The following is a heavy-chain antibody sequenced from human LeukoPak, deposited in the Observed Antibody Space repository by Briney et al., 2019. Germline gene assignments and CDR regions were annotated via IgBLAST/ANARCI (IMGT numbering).Heavy chain of an antibody. J-gene: IGHJ6*02. CDR2: INHSGST. V-gene: IGHV4-34*01. CDR3: ARWVARGYSYGYYYYGMDV. Sequence: SETLSLTCAVYGGSFSGYYWSWIRQPPGKGLEWIGEINHSGSTNYNPSLKSRVTISVDTSKNQFSLKLSSVTAADTAVYYCARWVARGYSYGYYYYGMDVWGQGTTVTVSS. CDR1: GGSFSGYY. D-gene: IGHD5-18*01.